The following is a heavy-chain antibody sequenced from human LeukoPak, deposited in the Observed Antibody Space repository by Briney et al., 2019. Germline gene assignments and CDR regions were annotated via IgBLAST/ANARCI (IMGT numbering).Heavy chain of an antibody. V-gene: IGHV4-39*01. D-gene: IGHD3-10*01. CDR1: GGSVNSVTYY. CDR3: ARHEANYYYDYMDV. CDR2: IYQGKSP. J-gene: IGHJ6*03. Sequence: STTLSLTCAVSGGSVNSVTYYWAWVRQPPGKGLEWIGSIYQGKSPYSNPSLESRVSMSVDTSKNQFSLRLTSVTAADTAVYYCARHEANYYYDYMDVWGEGTTVTVSS.